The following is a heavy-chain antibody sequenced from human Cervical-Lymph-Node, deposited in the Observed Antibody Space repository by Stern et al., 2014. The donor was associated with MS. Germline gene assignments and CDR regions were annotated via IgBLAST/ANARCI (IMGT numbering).Heavy chain of an antibody. CDR3: ARVTEFLRFFYPDY. J-gene: IGHJ4*02. D-gene: IGHD3-3*01. CDR1: GGSVSSGSRY. V-gene: IGHV4-31*03. CDR2: ISYSGNT. Sequence: VQLLESGPGLVKPSQTLSLTCTVSGGSVSSGSRYWSWIRQHPGKGLEWIGYISYSGNTYYSPSLQSRLTISMETSKNQFSLKLRSVTAADTAIYYCARVTEFLRFFYPDYWGQGTLVTVSS.